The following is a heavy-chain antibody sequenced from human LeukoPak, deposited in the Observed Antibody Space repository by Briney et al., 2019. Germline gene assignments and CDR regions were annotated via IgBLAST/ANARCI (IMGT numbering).Heavy chain of an antibody. CDR1: GGSFSGYY. J-gene: IGHJ6*03. V-gene: IGHV4-34*01. CDR3: ARAPDYGGKWGDYYYYYYMDV. Sequence: SETLTLTCAVYGGSFSGYYWSWIRQPPGKGLEWIGEINHSGSTNYNPSLKRRVIISVDTYNNQFSLKLSSVTAADAAVYDCARAPDYGGKWGDYYYYYYMDVWGKGTTVTVSS. D-gene: IGHD4-23*01. CDR2: INHSGST.